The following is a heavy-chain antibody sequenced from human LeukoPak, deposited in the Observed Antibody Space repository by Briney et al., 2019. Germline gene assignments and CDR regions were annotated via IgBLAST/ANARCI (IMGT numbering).Heavy chain of an antibody. V-gene: IGHV3-21*01. J-gene: IGHJ4*02. CDR2: ISSSSTYI. CDR3: ARAPLSGNWYSGSYYPDY. Sequence: GGSLRLSCAASGFTFSSYSMDWVRQAPGKGLEWVSSISSSSTYIYYADSVKGRFTISRDNAKNSLYLQMHSLRAEDTAVYYCARAPLSGNWYSGSYYPDYWGQGTLVTVSS. CDR1: GFTFSSYS. D-gene: IGHD1-26*01.